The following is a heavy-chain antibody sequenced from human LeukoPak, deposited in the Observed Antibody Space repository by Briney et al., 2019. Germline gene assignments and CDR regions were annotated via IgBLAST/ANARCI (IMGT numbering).Heavy chain of an antibody. CDR2: INSDGSST. CDR3: ARGGSMIVTGADAFDI. Sequence: GGSLRLSCAASGFTFSSYWMHWVRQAPGKGLVWVSRINSDGSSTSYADSVKGRFTISRDNAKNTLYLQMNSLRAEDTAVYYCARGGSMIVTGADAFDIWGQGTMVTVSS. D-gene: IGHD3-22*01. J-gene: IGHJ3*02. CDR1: GFTFSSYW. V-gene: IGHV3-74*01.